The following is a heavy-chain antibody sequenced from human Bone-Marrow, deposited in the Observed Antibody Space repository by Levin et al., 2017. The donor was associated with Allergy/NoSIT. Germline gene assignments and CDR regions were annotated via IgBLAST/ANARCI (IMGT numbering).Heavy chain of an antibody. Sequence: SETLSLTCAVSGASITSASYYWSWIRQVPGKGLEWIGYIYYSGSTYYNPSLESRVTISVDTSKNQFSLKMTSVTAADTAVYFCARDLIVVVPAGGALEYWYGMDVWGQGTTVTVSS. D-gene: IGHD2-15*01. CDR1: GASITSASYY. J-gene: IGHJ6*02. CDR3: ARDLIVVVPAGGALEYWYGMDV. CDR2: IYYSGST. V-gene: IGHV4-31*11.